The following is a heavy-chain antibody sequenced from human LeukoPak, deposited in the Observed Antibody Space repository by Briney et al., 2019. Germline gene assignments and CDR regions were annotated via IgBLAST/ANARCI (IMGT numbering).Heavy chain of an antibody. CDR1: GGSISAYY. D-gene: IGHD2-15*01. CDR3: ARASWAYSPFDF. Sequence: SETLSLTCTVSGGSISAYYWNWIRQPPGKGLEWIGYIDNTGGTTYNPSLKSRLTISVDTPKNQFSLKVNSVTAADTAVYYCARASWAYSPFDFWGQGNLVTVSS. CDR2: IDNTGGT. J-gene: IGHJ4*02. V-gene: IGHV4-59*01.